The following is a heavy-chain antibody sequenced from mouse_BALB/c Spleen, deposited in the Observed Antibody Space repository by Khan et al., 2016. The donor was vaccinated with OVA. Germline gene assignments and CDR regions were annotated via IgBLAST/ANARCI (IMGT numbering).Heavy chain of an antibody. CDR2: INPSTGYT. J-gene: IGHJ2*01. CDR1: GYTFINYW. D-gene: IGHD1-1*01. CDR3: ARRGLRWDFDY. Sequence: QVQLQQSGAELAKPGASVKMSCKASGYTFINYWILWVKQRPGQGLEWIGYINPSTGYTEYNQNFKDKATLTADKSSSTAYMQLSSLTSEASAVYYGARRGLRWDFDYWGQGTTLTVSS. V-gene: IGHV1-7*01.